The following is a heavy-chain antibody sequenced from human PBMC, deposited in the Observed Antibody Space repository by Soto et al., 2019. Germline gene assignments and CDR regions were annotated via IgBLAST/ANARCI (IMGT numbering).Heavy chain of an antibody. CDR2: ISSSSSYI. J-gene: IGHJ6*02. CDR3: ARVRDIVVVVAADYYGMDV. Sequence: PGGSLRLSCAASGFTFSSYSMNWVRQAPGKGLEWVSSISSSSSYIYYADSVKGRFTISRDNAKNSLYLQMNSLRAEDTAVYYCARVRDIVVVVAADYYGMDVWGQGTTVTAP. D-gene: IGHD2-15*01. CDR1: GFTFSSYS. V-gene: IGHV3-21*01.